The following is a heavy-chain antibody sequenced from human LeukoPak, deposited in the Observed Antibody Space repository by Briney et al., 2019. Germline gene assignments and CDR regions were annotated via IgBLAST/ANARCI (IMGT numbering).Heavy chain of an antibody. CDR3: ARDFDDVNGDFYYIPDF. CDR1: GFQFSRNG. CDR2: IRYDGTKK. D-gene: IGHD3-10*02. J-gene: IGHJ4*02. V-gene: IGHV3-30*02. Sequence: PGGSLRLSCAASGFQFSRNGMHWVRQAPGKGLEWVAFIRYDGTKKFYGDSVRGRFTISRGNSKNTLYLEMNSLRHEDTAVYSCARDFDDVNGDFYYIPDFWGQGTLVTVSS.